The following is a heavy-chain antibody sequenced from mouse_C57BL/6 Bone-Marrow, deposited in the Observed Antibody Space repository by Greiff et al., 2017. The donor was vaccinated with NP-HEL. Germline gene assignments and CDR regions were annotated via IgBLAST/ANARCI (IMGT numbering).Heavy chain of an antibody. CDR2: IDPETGGT. CDR1: GYTFTDYE. D-gene: IGHD3-1*01. CDR3: TRRRGYTGKAWFAY. J-gene: IGHJ3*01. V-gene: IGHV1-15*01. Sequence: VQLQESGAELVRPGASVTLSCKASGYTFTDYEMHWVKQTPVHGLEWIGAIDPETGGTAYNQKFKGKAILTADKSSSTAYMELRSLTSEDSAVYYCTRRRGYTGKAWFAYWGQGTLVTVSA.